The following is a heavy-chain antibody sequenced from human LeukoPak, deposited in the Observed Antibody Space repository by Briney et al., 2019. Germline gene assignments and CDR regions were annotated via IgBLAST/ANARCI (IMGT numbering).Heavy chain of an antibody. D-gene: IGHD3-22*01. CDR2: ISGSGGST. J-gene: IGHJ3*02. CDR1: GFTFSSYA. Sequence: GGSLRLSCAASGFTFSSYAMSWVRQAPGKGLEWVSAISGSGGSTYYADSVKGRFTISRDNSKNTLYLQMNSLRAEDTAVYYCAKDRPRSYYYDSSGYHHAFDIWGQGTMVTVSS. CDR3: AKDRPRSYYYDSSGYHHAFDI. V-gene: IGHV3-23*01.